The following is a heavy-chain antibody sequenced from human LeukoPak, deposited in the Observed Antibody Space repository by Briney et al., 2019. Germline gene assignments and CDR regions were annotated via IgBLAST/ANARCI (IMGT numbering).Heavy chain of an antibody. CDR3: ARGIAAAGTALYN. Sequence: GGSLRLSCAASGFTFSTSWMTWVRQAPGKGLEWVSVIYSDGSTYSADSVKGRFTISRDNSKNTLYLQINSLRAEDTAVYYCARGIAAAGTALYNWGQGTLLTVSS. CDR2: IYSDGST. D-gene: IGHD6-13*01. CDR1: GFTFSTSW. V-gene: IGHV3-53*01. J-gene: IGHJ4*02.